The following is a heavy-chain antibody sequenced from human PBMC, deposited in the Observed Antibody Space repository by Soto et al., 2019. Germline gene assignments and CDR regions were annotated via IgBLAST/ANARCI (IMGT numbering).Heavy chain of an antibody. Sequence: GGSLRLSSSASGFTFSSYAMHWVRQDPGKGLEWVAVISYDGSNKYYADSVKGRFTISRDNSKNTLYLQMNSLRAEDTAVYYCARDYYDSSGYYYAPDVWGQGTTVTVSS. CDR1: GFTFSSYA. CDR3: ARDYYDSSGYYYAPDV. V-gene: IGHV3-30-3*01. CDR2: ISYDGSNK. D-gene: IGHD3-22*01. J-gene: IGHJ6*02.